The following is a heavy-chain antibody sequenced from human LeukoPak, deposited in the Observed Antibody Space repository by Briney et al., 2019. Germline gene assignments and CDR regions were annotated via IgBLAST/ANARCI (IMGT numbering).Heavy chain of an antibody. Sequence: PSETLSLTCTVTGGSISSSSYYWGWIRQPPGKGLEWIGSIYYSGSTYYNPSLKSRVTISVDTSKNQFSLKLSSVTAADTAVYYCARVGITMVRGVMGYYYYGMDVWGQGTTVTVSS. V-gene: IGHV4-39*01. CDR3: ARVGITMVRGVMGYYYYGMDV. CDR1: GGSISSSSYY. D-gene: IGHD3-10*01. J-gene: IGHJ6*02. CDR2: IYYSGST.